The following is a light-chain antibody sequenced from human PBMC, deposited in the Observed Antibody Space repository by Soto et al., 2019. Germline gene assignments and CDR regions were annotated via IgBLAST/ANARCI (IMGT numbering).Light chain of an antibody. V-gene: IGKV3-15*01. CDR1: QSIYSN. Sequence: EIVMTQSPATLSVSPGERATLSCRASQSIYSNLAWYQQKLGQAPRLLIYGASTRATGIPARFSGSGSGTVFTLTISSLQSEDFAVYYCQQYEKWPPLTYGGGTKVEI. CDR2: GAS. J-gene: IGKJ4*01. CDR3: QQYEKWPPLT.